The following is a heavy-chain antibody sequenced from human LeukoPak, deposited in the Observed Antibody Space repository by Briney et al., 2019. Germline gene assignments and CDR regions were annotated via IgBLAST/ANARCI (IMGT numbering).Heavy chain of an antibody. CDR1: GDSISGYS. V-gene: IGHV4-59*01. CDR3: AREAYCGGDCYSGFDY. D-gene: IGHD2-21*02. J-gene: IGHJ4*02. Sequence: SETLSLTCTVSGDSISGYSWSWIRQPPGGGLEWIGYIYYSGDTAYNPSLKSRVTMSVDTSKKQLSLMLRSVTTADTAVYYCAREAYCGGDCYSGFDYWGQGTLVTVSS. CDR2: IYYSGDT.